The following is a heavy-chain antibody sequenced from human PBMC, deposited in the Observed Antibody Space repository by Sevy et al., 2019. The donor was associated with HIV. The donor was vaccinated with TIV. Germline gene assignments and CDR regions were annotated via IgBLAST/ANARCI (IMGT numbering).Heavy chain of an antibody. CDR2: ISSSGST. J-gene: IGHJ4*02. CDR3: ARESIGSTGDFDF. Sequence: SETLSLTCTVSGGAMNLYFWNWIRQPPGNGLEWIGYISSSGSTNYNPSLKSRVTISLSTSGNQFSLKLRSMTAADTAVYYCARESIGSTGDFDFWGQGTLVTVSS. D-gene: IGHD1-1*01. V-gene: IGHV4-4*08. CDR1: GGAMNLYF.